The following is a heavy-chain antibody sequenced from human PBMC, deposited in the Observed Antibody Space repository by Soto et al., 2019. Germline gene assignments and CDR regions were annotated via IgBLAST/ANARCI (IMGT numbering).Heavy chain of an antibody. CDR2: ISGSGGST. V-gene: IGHV3-23*01. J-gene: IGHJ4*02. D-gene: IGHD6-13*01. Sequence: GGSLRLSCAASGFTFSSYAMSWVRQAPGKGLEWVSAISGSGGSTYYADSVKGRFTISRDNSKNTLYLQMNSLRAEDTAVYYCAKDRQHALGVYYFDYWGQGTLVTVSS. CDR1: GFTFSSYA. CDR3: AKDRQHALGVYYFDY.